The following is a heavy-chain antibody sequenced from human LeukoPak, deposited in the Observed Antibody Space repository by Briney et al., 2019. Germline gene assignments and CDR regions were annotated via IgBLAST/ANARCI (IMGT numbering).Heavy chain of an antibody. CDR2: IYYSGST. V-gene: IGHV4-30-4*01. D-gene: IGHD3-16*02. CDR1: GGSISSGDYY. CDR3: ASLSRLGELSSPYFDY. Sequence: SETLSLTCTVSGGSISSGDYYWSWIRQPPGKGLERIGYIYYSGSTYYNPSLKSRVTISVDTSKNQFSLKLSSVTAADTAVYYCASLSRLGELSSPYFDYWGQGTLVTVSS. J-gene: IGHJ4*02.